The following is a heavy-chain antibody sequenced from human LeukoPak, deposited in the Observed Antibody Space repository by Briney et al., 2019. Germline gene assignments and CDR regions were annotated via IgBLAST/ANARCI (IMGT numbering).Heavy chain of an antibody. CDR3: ARAQPATVTTSGAFDI. Sequence: SQTLSLTCAVSGGSISSGGYSWSWIRQPPGKGLEWIGYIYHSGSTYYNPSLKSRVTISVDRSKNQFSLKLSSVTAADTAVYYCARAQPATVTTSGAFDIWGRGTMVTVSS. V-gene: IGHV4-30-2*01. CDR2: IYHSGST. D-gene: IGHD4-11*01. J-gene: IGHJ3*02. CDR1: GGSISSGGYS.